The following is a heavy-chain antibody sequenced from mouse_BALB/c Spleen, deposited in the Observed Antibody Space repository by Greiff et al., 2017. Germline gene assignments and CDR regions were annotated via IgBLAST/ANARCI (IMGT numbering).Heavy chain of an antibody. CDR3: AREKGPGSGADY. J-gene: IGHJ2*01. CDR2: IYPGNGDT. Sequence: QVQLQQPGAELVKPGASVKMSCKASGYTFTSYNMHWVKQTPGQGLEWIGAIYPGNGDTSYNQKFKGKATLTADKSSSTAYMQLSSLTSEDSAVYYCAREKGPGSGADYWGQGTTLTVSS. CDR1: GYTFTSYN. V-gene: IGHV1-12*01. D-gene: IGHD3-1*01.